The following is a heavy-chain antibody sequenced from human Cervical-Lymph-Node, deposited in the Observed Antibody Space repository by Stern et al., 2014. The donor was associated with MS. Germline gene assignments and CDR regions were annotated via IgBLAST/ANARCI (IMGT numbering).Heavy chain of an antibody. CDR3: ARARRGFDY. Sequence: EVQLVQSGGGLVKPGGSRRLSCAVSGFTFSNYTMNWVRPAPGKGLEWVSSISSSSAYIYYANSVRGRFTISRDNAKNSLYLQMNSLRAEDTAVYYCARARRGFDYWGQGTLVIVSS. CDR1: GFTFSNYT. V-gene: IGHV3-21*06. CDR2: ISSSSAYI. J-gene: IGHJ4*02.